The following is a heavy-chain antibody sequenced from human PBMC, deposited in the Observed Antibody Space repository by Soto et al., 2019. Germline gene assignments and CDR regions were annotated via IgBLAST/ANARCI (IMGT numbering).Heavy chain of an antibody. CDR3: ASMQVVPAAIFYCYHGMDV. V-gene: IGHV4-31*03. CDR2: IYYSGST. CDR1: GGSISSGGYY. D-gene: IGHD2-2*01. J-gene: IGHJ6*02. Sequence: KTSETLSLTCTVSGGSISSGGYYWSWIRQHPGKGPEWIGYIYYSGSTYYNPSLKSRVTISVDTSKNQFSLRLSSVTAADTAVYYCASMQVVPAAIFYCYHGMDVWGQGTTGTASS.